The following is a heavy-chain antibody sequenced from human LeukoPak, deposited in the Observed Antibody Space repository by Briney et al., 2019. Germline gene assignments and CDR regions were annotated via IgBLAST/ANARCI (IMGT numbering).Heavy chain of an antibody. J-gene: IGHJ4*02. CDR1: GFTFSSYS. D-gene: IGHD3-3*01. CDR3: ARGGGPYDFWSEMSDY. CDR2: ISSSSSYI. Sequence: GGSLRLSCAPSGFTFSSYSMNWVRQAPGKGLEWVSSISSSSSYIYYADSVKGRFTISRDNAKNSLYLQMNSLRAEDTAVYYCARGGGPYDFWSEMSDYWGQGTLVTVSS. V-gene: IGHV3-21*01.